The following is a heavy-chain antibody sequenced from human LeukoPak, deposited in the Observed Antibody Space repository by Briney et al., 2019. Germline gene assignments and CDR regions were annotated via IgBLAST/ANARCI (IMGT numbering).Heavy chain of an antibody. Sequence: GKSLRLSCAASGFIFSNYGMHWVCQAPGKGLEWVAVVSYDGSNKYYADSVKGRFTISRDNSKNTLSLQMSSLRAEDTAVYYCAKAETMTQRGYFDYWGQGTLVTVSS. CDR2: VSYDGSNK. J-gene: IGHJ4*02. CDR1: GFIFSNYG. CDR3: AKAETMTQRGYFDY. D-gene: IGHD1-1*01. V-gene: IGHV3-30*18.